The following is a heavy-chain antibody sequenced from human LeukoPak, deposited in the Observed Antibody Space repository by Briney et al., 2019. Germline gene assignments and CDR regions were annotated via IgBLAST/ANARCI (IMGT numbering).Heavy chain of an antibody. V-gene: IGHV3-48*03. D-gene: IGHD5-18*01. J-gene: IGHJ4*02. CDR1: GFTFSNYE. CDR2: LTTSGSTI. CDR3: ARADWDTAMIDY. Sequence: GGSLRLSCATSGFTFSNYEMNWVRQAPGKGLEWISYLTTSGSTIYYADSVKGRFTISRDNAKNSLYLQMNSLRAEDTAVYYCARADWDTAMIDYWGQGTLVTVSS.